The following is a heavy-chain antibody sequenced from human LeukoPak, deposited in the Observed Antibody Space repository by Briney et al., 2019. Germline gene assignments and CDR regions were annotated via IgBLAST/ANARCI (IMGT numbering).Heavy chain of an antibody. CDR3: ARDRPTMIVVVTDAFDI. CDR1: GFTFSSYG. D-gene: IGHD3-22*01. Sequence: GRSLRLSCAASGFTFSSYGMHWVRQAPGKGLEWVAVIWYDGSNKYYADSVKGRFTISRDNSKNTLYLQMNSLRAEDTAVYYCARDRPTMIVVVTDAFDIWGQGTMVTVSS. V-gene: IGHV3-33*01. J-gene: IGHJ3*02. CDR2: IWYDGSNK.